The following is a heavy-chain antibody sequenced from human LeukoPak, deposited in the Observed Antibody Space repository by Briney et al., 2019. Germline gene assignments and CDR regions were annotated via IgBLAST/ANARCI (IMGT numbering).Heavy chain of an antibody. D-gene: IGHD2-15*01. J-gene: IGHJ3*02. CDR1: GGSISSGDYY. Sequence: SETLSLTCTVSGGSISSGDYYWSWIRQPPGKGLEWIGYIYYSGSTYYNPSLKSRVTISVDTSKNQFSLKLSSVTAADTAVYYCAREGVDDPLDIWGQGTMVTVSS. CDR3: AREGVDDPLDI. CDR2: IYYSGST. V-gene: IGHV4-30-4*08.